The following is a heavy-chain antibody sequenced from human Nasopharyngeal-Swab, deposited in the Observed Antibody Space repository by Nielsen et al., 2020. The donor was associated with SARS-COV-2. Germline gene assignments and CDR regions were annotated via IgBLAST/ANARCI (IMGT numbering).Heavy chain of an antibody. CDR2: ISGSGSGT. D-gene: IGHD3-22*01. CDR3: AREPPATYYYDSSGHPKSSYYYGMDV. CDR1: GFTFTNQA. V-gene: IGHV3-23*01. J-gene: IGHJ6*02. Sequence: GESLKISCAASGFTFTNQAMSWVRQGPGRGLEWVSSISGSGSGTYYANSVRGRFTISRDNAKNTLYLQMNSLRAEDTAVYYCAREPPATYYYDSSGHPKSSYYYGMDVWGQGTTVTVSS.